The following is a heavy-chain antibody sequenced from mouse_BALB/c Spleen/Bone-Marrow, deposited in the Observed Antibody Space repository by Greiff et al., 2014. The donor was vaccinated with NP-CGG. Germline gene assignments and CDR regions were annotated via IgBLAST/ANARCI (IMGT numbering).Heavy chain of an antibody. CDR3: ARKRLTGTSYWYFDV. D-gene: IGHD4-1*01. Sequence: QVQLQQSGPEPVRPGVSVKISCKGSGYTFTDYAMHWVKQSHAKSLGWIGVISTYYGNTNYNQKFKGKATMTVDKSSSTAYMELARLTSEDSAIYYCARKRLTGTSYWYFDVWGAGTTVTVSS. J-gene: IGHJ1*01. CDR1: GYTFTDYA. CDR2: ISTYYGNT. V-gene: IGHV1-67*01.